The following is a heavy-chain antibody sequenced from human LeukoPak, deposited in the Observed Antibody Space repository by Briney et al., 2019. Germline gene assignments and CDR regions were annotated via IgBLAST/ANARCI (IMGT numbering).Heavy chain of an antibody. CDR3: ARDSSGYHLSLGG. CDR2: IIPIFGTA. J-gene: IGHJ4*02. V-gene: IGHV1-69*05. D-gene: IGHD3-22*01. CDR1: GGTFSSYA. Sequence: SVKVSCKASGGTFSSYAISWVRQAPGQGLEWMGGIIPIFGTANYAQKFQGRVTITTDESTSTAYMELSSLRPEDTAVYYCARDSSGYHLSLGGWGQGTLVTVSS.